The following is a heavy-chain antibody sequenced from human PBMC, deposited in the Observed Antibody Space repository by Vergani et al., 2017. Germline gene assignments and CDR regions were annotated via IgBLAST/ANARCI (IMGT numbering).Heavy chain of an antibody. D-gene: IGHD3-22*01. CDR2: IHPADSHT. CDR3: ARLYGRDSSGSKYFDY. J-gene: IGHJ4*02. Sequence: EVQLVQSGAEVKKPGESLKISCQISGYSFTNYWIGWVRQMPGKGLEWMGIIHPADSHTRYSPSFQGQVTISVDKSTSTAYLQRSSLRASDSAMYYCARLYGRDSSGSKYFDYWGQGTLVTVSS. CDR1: GYSFTNYW. V-gene: IGHV5-51*01.